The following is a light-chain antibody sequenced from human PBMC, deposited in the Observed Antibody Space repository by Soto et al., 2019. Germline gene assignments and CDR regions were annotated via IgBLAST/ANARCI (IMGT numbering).Light chain of an antibody. Sequence: DIQMTQSPSTLSASVGDRVTITCRASQSISSWLAWYQQKPGKAPKLLIYKASSLESGVPSRFSGSGSGTEFTLTISSLQPDDFATYYCQQYNSWVTFGPGTKWISN. CDR2: KAS. J-gene: IGKJ3*01. CDR1: QSISSW. CDR3: QQYNSWVT. V-gene: IGKV1-5*03.